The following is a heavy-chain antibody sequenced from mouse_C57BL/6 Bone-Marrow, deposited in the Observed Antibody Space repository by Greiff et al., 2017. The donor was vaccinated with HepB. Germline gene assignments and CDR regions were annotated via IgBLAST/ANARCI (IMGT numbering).Heavy chain of an antibody. J-gene: IGHJ3*01. CDR3: ARRGLRRWFAY. D-gene: IGHD2-12*01. Sequence: VQLQQPGAELVKPGASVKLSCKASGYTFTSYWMHWVKQRPGQGLEWIGMIHPNSGSTNYNEKFKSKATLTVDKSSSTAYMQLSSLTSEDSAVYYCARRGLRRWFAYWGRGTLVTVSA. CDR2: IHPNSGST. V-gene: IGHV1-64*01. CDR1: GYTFTSYW.